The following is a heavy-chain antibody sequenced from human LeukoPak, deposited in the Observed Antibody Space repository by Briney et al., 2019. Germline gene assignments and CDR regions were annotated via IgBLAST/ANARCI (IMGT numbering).Heavy chain of an antibody. V-gene: IGHV4-39*07. CDR1: GDSITSSAFY. CDR3: ASSFGSENYSGYGGFDY. Sequence: SETLSLTCTVSGDSITSSAFYWGWIRQPPGTGLEWIGEINHSGSTNYNPSLKSRVTISVDTSKNQFSLKLSSVTAADTAVYYCASSFGSENYSGYGGFDYWGQGTLVTVSS. CDR2: INHSGST. D-gene: IGHD5-12*01. J-gene: IGHJ4*02.